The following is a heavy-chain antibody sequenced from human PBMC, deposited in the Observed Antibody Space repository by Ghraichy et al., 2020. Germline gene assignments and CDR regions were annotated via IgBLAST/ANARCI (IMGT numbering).Heavy chain of an antibody. V-gene: IGHV1-18*01. CDR3: ARDMGGTTMTFDY. D-gene: IGHD3-16*01. CDR1: GYSLSDYG. CDR2: ISDYHGLS. J-gene: IGHJ4*02. Sequence: ASVKVSCKASGYSLSDYGVSWVRQAPGQGPEWMGWISDYHGLSNYARKFTGRLTLTTDTSTNTAYMELRSLRSEDTAVYYCARDMGGTTMTFDYWGQGTLVTVSS.